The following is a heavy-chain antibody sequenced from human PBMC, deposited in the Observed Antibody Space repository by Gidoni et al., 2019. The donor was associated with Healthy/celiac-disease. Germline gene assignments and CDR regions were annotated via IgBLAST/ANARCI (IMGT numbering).Heavy chain of an antibody. V-gene: IGHV3-30*18. CDR3: AKAKPYYYYYGMDV. J-gene: IGHJ6*02. CDR2: ISYDGSNK. CDR1: GFTFSSYG. Sequence: QVQLVESGGGVVQPGRSLRLSCAASGFTFSSYGMHWVRQAPGKGLEWVAVISYDGSNKYYADSVKGRFTISRDNSKNTLYLQMNSLRAEDTAVYYCAKAKPYYYYYGMDVWGQGTTVTVSS.